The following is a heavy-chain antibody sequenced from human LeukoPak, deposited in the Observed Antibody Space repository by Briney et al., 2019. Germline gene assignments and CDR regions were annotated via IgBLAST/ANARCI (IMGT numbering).Heavy chain of an antibody. CDR3: ARDRITMVRGVISDNWFDP. V-gene: IGHV4-4*07. Sequence: SETLSLTCTVSGGSFSTYYWSWIRQPAGKGLEWIGHIYTSGTTNYNPSLKSRVTMSLDTSKNQFSLKLSSVTAADTAVYYCARDRITMVRGVISDNWFDPWGQGTLVTVSS. CDR1: GGSFSTYY. D-gene: IGHD3-10*01. CDR2: IYTSGTT. J-gene: IGHJ5*02.